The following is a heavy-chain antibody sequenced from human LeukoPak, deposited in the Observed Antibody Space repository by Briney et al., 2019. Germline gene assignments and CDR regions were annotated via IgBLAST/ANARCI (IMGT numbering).Heavy chain of an antibody. Sequence: ASETLSLTCTVAGGSVSSGSYYWSWIRQPPGKGLEWIGYIYSSGSTNYNPSLKSRVTISVDTSKNQFSLKLSSVTAADTAVYYCARAKLLVQGPLFDYWGQRTLVTVSS. CDR1: GGSVSSGSYY. V-gene: IGHV4-61*01. D-gene: IGHD3-10*01. CDR2: IYSSGST. J-gene: IGHJ4*02. CDR3: ARAKLLVQGPLFDY.